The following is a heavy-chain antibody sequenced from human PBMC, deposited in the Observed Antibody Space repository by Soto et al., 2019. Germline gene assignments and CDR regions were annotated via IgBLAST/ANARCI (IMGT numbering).Heavy chain of an antibody. CDR2: ISAYNGNT. D-gene: IGHD3-10*01. Sequence: GASVKVSCKASGYTFTSYGISWVRQAPGQGLEWMGWISAYNGNTNYAQKLQGRVTMTTDTSTSTAYMELRSLRSDDTAVYYCAREINYYGSGSLYAGWSDPWGQGTLVTVSS. V-gene: IGHV1-18*01. CDR3: AREINYYGSGSLYAGWSDP. CDR1: GYTFTSYG. J-gene: IGHJ5*02.